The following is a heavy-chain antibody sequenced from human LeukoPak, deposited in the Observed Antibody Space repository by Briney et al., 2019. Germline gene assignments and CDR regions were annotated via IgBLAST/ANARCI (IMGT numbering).Heavy chain of an antibody. CDR1: GFTFSSYW. CDR2: IKQDGSEK. CDR3: ARGSGSSYGYIDY. V-gene: IGHV3-7*04. Sequence: GGALRLSCAASGFTFSSYWMRWVRQAPAKGLEGVANIKQDGSEKYYVASVKGRFTISRDHAKNSLYLQINSLRVEDTAVYYCARGSGSSYGYIDYWGQGTLVTVPS. D-gene: IGHD1-26*01. J-gene: IGHJ4*02.